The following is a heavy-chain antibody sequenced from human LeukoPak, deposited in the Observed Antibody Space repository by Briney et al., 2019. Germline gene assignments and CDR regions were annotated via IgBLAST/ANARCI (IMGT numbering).Heavy chain of an antibody. CDR2: IYYSGST. D-gene: IGHD2-8*01. J-gene: IGHJ4*02. CDR1: GGSISSYY. V-gene: IGHV4-59*01. Sequence: SETLSLTCTVSGGSISSYYWSWIRQPPGKGLEWIGYIYYSGSTNYNPSLKSRVTISVDTSKNQFSLKLSSVTAADTAVYYCARDVLGAYFDYWGQGTLVTVSS. CDR3: ARDVLGAYFDY.